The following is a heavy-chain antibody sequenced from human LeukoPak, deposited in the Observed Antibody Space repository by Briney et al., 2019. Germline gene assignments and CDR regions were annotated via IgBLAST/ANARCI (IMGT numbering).Heavy chain of an antibody. CDR2: ISSSGSTI. CDR1: GFTFSSYE. Sequence: GGSLRLSCAASGFTFSSYEMNWVRQAPGKGLEWVSYISSSGSTIYYADSVKGRFTISRDNAKNPLYLQMNSLRAEDTAVYYCAREEVRDYDSSGYDYWGQGTLVTVSS. CDR3: AREEVRDYDSSGYDY. J-gene: IGHJ4*02. D-gene: IGHD3-22*01. V-gene: IGHV3-48*03.